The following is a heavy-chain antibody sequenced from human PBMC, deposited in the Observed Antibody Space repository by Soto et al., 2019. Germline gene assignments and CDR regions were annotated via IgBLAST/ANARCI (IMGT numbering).Heavy chain of an antibody. Sequence: SETLSLTCAVYGGSFSGYYWSWIRQPPGKGLEWIGEINHSGSTNYNPSLKSRVTISVDTSKNQFSLKLSSVTAADTAVYYCARVGPLNSGYDYYYYYGMDVWGQGTTVTVSS. J-gene: IGHJ6*02. CDR1: GGSFSGYY. CDR2: INHSGST. CDR3: ARVGPLNSGYDYYYYYGMDV. V-gene: IGHV4-34*01. D-gene: IGHD5-12*01.